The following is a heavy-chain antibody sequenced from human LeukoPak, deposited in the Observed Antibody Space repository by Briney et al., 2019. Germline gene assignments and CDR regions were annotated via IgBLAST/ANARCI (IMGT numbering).Heavy chain of an antibody. CDR3: ARCEGAAAGCFDY. J-gene: IGHJ4*02. CDR2: INAGNGNT. CDR1: GYTFTSYG. Sequence: ASVKVSCKASGYTFTSYGISWVRQAPGQRLEWMGWINAGNGNTKYSQKLQGRVTITRDTSASTAYMELSSLRSEDTAVYYCARCEGAAAGCFDYWGQGTLVTVSS. V-gene: IGHV1-3*01. D-gene: IGHD6-13*01.